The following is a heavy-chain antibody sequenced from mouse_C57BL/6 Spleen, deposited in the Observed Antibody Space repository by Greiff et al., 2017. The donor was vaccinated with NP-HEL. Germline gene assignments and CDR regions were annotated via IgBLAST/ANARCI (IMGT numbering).Heavy chain of an antibody. CDR3: ARRGLLSYAMDY. D-gene: IGHD2-3*01. V-gene: IGHV1-50*01. J-gene: IGHJ4*01. CDR2: IDPSDSYT. Sequence: VKLMESGAELVKPGASVKLSCKASGYTFTSYWMQWVKQRPGQGLEWIGEIDPSDSYTNYNQKFKGKATLTVDTSSSTAYMQLSSLTSEDSAVYYCARRGLLSYAMDYWGQGTSVTVSS. CDR1: GYTFTSYW.